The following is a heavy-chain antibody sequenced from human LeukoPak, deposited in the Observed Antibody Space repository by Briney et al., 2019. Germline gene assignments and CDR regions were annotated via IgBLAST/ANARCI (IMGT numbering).Heavy chain of an antibody. CDR1: GYTFTGSY. Sequence: ASVKVSCKASGYTFTGSYMHWVRQAPGQGLEWRGWINPNSGGINYAQKFQGGVTMTRDTSISTAYMELSRLRSDDTAVYYCARDGYGDYLEYFDSWGQGTLVTVSS. J-gene: IGHJ4*02. CDR2: INPNSGGI. V-gene: IGHV1-2*02. D-gene: IGHD4-17*01. CDR3: ARDGYGDYLEYFDS.